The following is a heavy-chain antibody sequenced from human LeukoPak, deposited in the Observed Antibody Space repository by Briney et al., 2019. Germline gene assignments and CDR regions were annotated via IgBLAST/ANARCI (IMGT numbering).Heavy chain of an antibody. CDR1: GGSFTAYY. V-gene: IGHV4-34*01. Sequence: SETLSLTCAVYGGSFTAYYWSWVRQPPGKGLEWIGEINHSGSTNYNPFLKSRVTISVDTSKNQFSLKLSSVTAADTAVYYCAREEVAAAGTPFDYWGQGTLVTVSS. D-gene: IGHD6-13*01. CDR2: INHSGST. J-gene: IGHJ4*02. CDR3: AREEVAAAGTPFDY.